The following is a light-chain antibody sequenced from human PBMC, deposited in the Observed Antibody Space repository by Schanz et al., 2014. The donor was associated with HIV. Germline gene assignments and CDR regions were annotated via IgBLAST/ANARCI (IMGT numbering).Light chain of an antibody. CDR1: QIISNS. CDR2: GAS. V-gene: IGKV3-20*01. Sequence: EAVLTQSPATLSVYPGERVTLSCRTTQIISNSLAWYQQRPGQPPRLLLYGASNRATGVPDRYSGSGSGTDFTLTISGLEPEDFAVYYCQQYGSSPFTFGPGTKVDIK. J-gene: IGKJ3*01. CDR3: QQYGSSPFT.